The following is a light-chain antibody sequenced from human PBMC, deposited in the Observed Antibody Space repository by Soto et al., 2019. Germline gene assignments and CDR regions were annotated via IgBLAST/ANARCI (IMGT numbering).Light chain of an antibody. Sequence: QSALTQPASVSGSPGQSITISCTGTSSDIGAYNYVSWYQQHPGKAPKLMIHEVSNRPSGVSYRFSGSKSGNTASLTISGLQAEDEADYYCSSYTTISIRVVFGGGTKLTVL. CDR1: SSDIGAYNY. J-gene: IGLJ3*02. CDR3: SSYTTISIRVV. V-gene: IGLV2-14*01. CDR2: EVS.